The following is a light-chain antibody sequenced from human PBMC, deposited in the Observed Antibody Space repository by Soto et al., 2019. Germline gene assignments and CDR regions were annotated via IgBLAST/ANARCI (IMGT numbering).Light chain of an antibody. CDR2: LTS. J-gene: IGKJ1*01. CDR3: MQALQNPPWT. Sequence: DIVMPQSPLSLPVTPGEPASISCRSSQSLLQSNGYTYLDWYLQKSGQSPQLLIYLTSIRASGVPDRFNGSGSGTDFTLKISKVEAEDVGVYYCMQALQNPPWTFGQGTKVEIK. V-gene: IGKV2-28*01. CDR1: QSLLQSNGYTY.